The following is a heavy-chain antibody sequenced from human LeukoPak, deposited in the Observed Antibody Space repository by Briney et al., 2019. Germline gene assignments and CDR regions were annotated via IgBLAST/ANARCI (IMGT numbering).Heavy chain of an antibody. V-gene: IGHV3-48*01. J-gene: IGHJ4*02. CDR3: ARDSNHDYGDY. Sequence: PGGSLRLSCAASGFTFSSYSMNWVRQAPGKGLEWVSYISSSSSTIHYADSVKGRFTISRDNAKNSLYLQMNSLRAEDTAVYYCARDSNHDYGDYWGQGTLVTISS. CDR1: GFTFSSYS. CDR2: ISSSSSTI.